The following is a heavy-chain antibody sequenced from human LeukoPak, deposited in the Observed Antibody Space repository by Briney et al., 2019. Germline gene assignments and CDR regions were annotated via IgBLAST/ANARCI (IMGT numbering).Heavy chain of an antibody. CDR3: AKRGVVIRVILVGFHKEAYCFDS. D-gene: IGHD3-22*01. CDR2: ISDSGGRS. Sequence: PGGSLRLSCAVSGITLSNCGMTWVRQAPGKGLEWVAGISDSGGRSNYADSVKGRFTISRDNPKNTLYLQMNSLRAEDTAVYFCAKRGVVIRVILVGFHKEAYCFDSWGQGALVTVSS. J-gene: IGHJ4*02. V-gene: IGHV3-23*01. CDR1: GITLSNCG.